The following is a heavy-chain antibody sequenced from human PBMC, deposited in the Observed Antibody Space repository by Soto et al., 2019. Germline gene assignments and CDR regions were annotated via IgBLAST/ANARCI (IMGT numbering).Heavy chain of an antibody. Sequence: GGSLRLSCAASGFTFSTYGMHWVRQAPGKGLEWLAVIWFDGSNTYYADSVKGRFTISRDNSKNTLYLQMNSLRAEDTAVYKCAREAPPSVSGGYYIDYWGQGTLVTVSS. CDR2: IWFDGSNT. V-gene: IGHV3-33*01. J-gene: IGHJ4*02. CDR3: AREAPPSVSGGYYIDY. D-gene: IGHD3-22*01. CDR1: GFTFSTYG.